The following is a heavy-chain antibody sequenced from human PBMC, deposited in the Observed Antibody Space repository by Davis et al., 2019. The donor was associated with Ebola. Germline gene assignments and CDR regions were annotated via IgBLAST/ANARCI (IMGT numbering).Heavy chain of an antibody. CDR2: VNPNSGNT. V-gene: IGHV1-8*02. CDR1: GYTFTGYY. J-gene: IGHJ4*02. Sequence: ASVKVSCKAYGYTFTGYYIHWVRQATGQGLEWMGWVNPNSGNTGYAQNFRGRVTMTRNTSINTAYMELSSLTSADTAVYYCARGWGNSLGNDFWGQGTLVTVSS. CDR3: ARGWGNSLGNDF. D-gene: IGHD4-23*01.